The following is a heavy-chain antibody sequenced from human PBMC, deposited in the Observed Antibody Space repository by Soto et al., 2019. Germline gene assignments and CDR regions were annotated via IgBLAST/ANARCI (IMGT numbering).Heavy chain of an antibody. CDR1: GFTFSSYE. CDR2: ISSSGSTI. J-gene: IGHJ4*02. D-gene: IGHD3-16*01. V-gene: IGHV3-48*03. CDR3: APGLWGGYFDY. Sequence: GGSLRLSCAASGFTFSSYEMNWVRQAPGKGLEWVSYISSSGSTIYYADSVKGRFTISRDNAKNSLYLQMNSLRAEDTAVYYCAPGLWGGYFDYWGQGTLVTVSS.